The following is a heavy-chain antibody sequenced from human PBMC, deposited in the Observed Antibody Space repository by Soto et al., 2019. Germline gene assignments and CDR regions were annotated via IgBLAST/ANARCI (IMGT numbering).Heavy chain of an antibody. V-gene: IGHV4-61*08. CDR3: ARGADY. Sequence: QVQLQESGPGLVKPSETLSLTCTVSGGSVSSGGYYWSWIRQPPGKGLEWIGYIYYSGHTNYNPSLKSRVTISLDTSKNQASLKLSSVTTEDTAVYFCARGADYWGLGTLVTVSS. J-gene: IGHJ4*02. CDR1: GGSVSSGGYY. CDR2: IYYSGHT.